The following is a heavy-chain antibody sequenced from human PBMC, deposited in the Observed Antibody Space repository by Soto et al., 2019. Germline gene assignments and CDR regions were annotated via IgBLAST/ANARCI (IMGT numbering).Heavy chain of an antibody. J-gene: IGHJ4*02. CDR3: AKGGRQWLVTSDFNY. Sequence: VQLVESGGGVVQPGRSLRLSCAASGFTFSDYAMHWVRQAPGKGLEWVAVVSHDGRNTHYADSVKGRFTISRDSSKNTVSLEMTCLRAEATAVYYCAKGGRQWLVTSDFNYWGQGALVTVSS. V-gene: IGHV3-30*18. D-gene: IGHD6-19*01. CDR2: VSHDGRNT. CDR1: GFTFSDYA.